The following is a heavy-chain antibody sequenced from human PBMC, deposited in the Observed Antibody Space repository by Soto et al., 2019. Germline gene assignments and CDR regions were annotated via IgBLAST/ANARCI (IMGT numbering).Heavy chain of an antibody. Sequence: GGSLRLSCAASGFTFSSYAMSWVRQAPGKGLEWVSAISGSGGSTYYADSVKGRFTISRDNSKNTLYLQMNSLRAEDTAVYYCAKDGEGDIVVVPAATFDYWGQGTLVTVSS. V-gene: IGHV3-23*01. D-gene: IGHD2-2*01. J-gene: IGHJ4*02. CDR2: ISGSGGST. CDR3: AKDGEGDIVVVPAATFDY. CDR1: GFTFSSYA.